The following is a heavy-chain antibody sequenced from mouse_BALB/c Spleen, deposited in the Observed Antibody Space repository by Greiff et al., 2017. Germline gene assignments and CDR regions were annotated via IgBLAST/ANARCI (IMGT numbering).Heavy chain of an antibody. CDR1: GFSLTSYG. Sequence: VQLVESGPGLVAPSQSLSITCTVSGFSLTSYGVHWVRQPPGKGLEWLGVIWAGGSTNYNSALMSRLSISKDNSKSQVFLKMNSLQTDDTAMYYCARDPDYGSTYAMDYWGQGTSVTVSS. J-gene: IGHJ4*01. D-gene: IGHD1-1*01. CDR2: IWAGGST. CDR3: ARDPDYGSTYAMDY. V-gene: IGHV2-9*02.